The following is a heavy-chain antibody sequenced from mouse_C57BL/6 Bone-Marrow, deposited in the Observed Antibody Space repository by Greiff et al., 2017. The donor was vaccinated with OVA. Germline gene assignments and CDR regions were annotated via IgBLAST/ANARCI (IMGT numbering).Heavy chain of an antibody. CDR2: ISSGGSYT. D-gene: IGHD2-4*01. CDR3: ARHGGLSFAY. Sequence: EVQLVESGGDLVKPGGSLKLSCAASGFTFSSYGMSWVRQTPDKRLEWVATISSGGSYTYYPNSVKGRFTISRDNAKNTLYLQMSRLKSEDTAVYYCARHGGLSFAYWGQGTLVTVSA. J-gene: IGHJ3*01. V-gene: IGHV5-6*01. CDR1: GFTFSSYG.